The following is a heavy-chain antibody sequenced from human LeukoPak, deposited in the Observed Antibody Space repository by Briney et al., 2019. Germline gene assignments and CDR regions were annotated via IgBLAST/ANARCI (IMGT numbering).Heavy chain of an antibody. CDR3: ARGGYYSSGSFDY. CDR2: INSDGSSI. D-gene: IGHD3-10*01. CDR1: GFTFTSDW. Sequence: GGSLRLSCAASGFTFTSDWMHWVRQAPGKGLVWVSRINSDGSSINYADSVKGRFTISRDNAKNTLYLQMNSLRAEDTAVYYCARGGYYSSGSFDYWGQGTLVTVSS. J-gene: IGHJ4*02. V-gene: IGHV3-74*01.